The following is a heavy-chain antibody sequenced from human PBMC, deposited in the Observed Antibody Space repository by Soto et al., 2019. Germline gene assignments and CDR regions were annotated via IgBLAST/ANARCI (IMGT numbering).Heavy chain of an antibody. D-gene: IGHD4-17*01. V-gene: IGHV4-39*01. CDR2: IYYIENT. CDR1: CGSISSRSNH. CDR3: ATHPPYGPLDH. Sequence: SETLCLTCTVSCGSISSRSNHLGWIRQPPGKGLEWIGNIYYIENTYYNPSLKSRVTISVDTSKNQFSLRLTSVTAADTAVYYCATHPPYGPLDHWGQGTLVTVSS. J-gene: IGHJ4*02.